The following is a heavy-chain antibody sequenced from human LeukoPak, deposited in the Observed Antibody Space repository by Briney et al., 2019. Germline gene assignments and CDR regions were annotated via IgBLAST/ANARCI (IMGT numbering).Heavy chain of an antibody. D-gene: IGHD6-6*01. Sequence: GGSLRLSCAASGFTFSSYAMHWVRQAPGKGLEWVAVISYDGSNKYYADSVKGRFTISRDNSKNTLYLQMNSLRAEDTAAYYCARGGHIAARREDNWIDPWGQGTLVTVSS. CDR2: ISYDGSNK. CDR1: GFTFSSYA. V-gene: IGHV3-30*01. J-gene: IGHJ5*02. CDR3: ARGGHIAARREDNWIDP.